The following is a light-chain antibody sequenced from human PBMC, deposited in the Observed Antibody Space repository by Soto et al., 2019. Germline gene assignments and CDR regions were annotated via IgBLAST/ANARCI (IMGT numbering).Light chain of an antibody. CDR1: SSDDGGYNY. CDR2: DVG. Sequence: QTTLTQPASVTGSLEQSITISYTKTSSDDGGYNYVSWYQQHPGKAHKLKIYDVGSRPKTVSNRFSRTKPGNSASRQISWLQAEDEADYYCSSYTSSNPEVFGTGPKVT. V-gene: IGLV2-14*01. CDR3: SSYTSSNPEV. J-gene: IGLJ1*01.